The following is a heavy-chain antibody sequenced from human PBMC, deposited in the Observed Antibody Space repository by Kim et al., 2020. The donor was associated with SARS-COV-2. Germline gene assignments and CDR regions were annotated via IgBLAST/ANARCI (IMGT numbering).Heavy chain of an antibody. CDR1: GGSISSYY. V-gene: IGHV4-59*08. Sequence: SETLSLTCTVSGGSISSYYWSWIRQPPGKGLEWIGYIYYSGSTNYNPSLKSRVTISVDTSKNQFSLKLSSVTAADTAVYYCARLSGYNEYYFDYWGQGTLVTVSS. D-gene: IGHD5-12*01. CDR3: ARLSGYNEYYFDY. CDR2: IYYSGST. J-gene: IGHJ4*02.